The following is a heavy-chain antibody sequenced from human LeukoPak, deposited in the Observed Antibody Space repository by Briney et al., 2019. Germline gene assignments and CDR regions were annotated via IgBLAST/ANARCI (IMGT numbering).Heavy chain of an antibody. CDR2: IIPIFGTA. D-gene: IGHD2-15*01. CDR3: WRVMTPYLPYWDAFDI. V-gene: IGHV1-69*05. CDR1: GGTLSSYA. Sequence: SVKVSCKASGGTLSSYAISWLRQAPAQGLEWMGRIIPIFGTANYSQNFQGRVTITTNESTSTAYMELRSLRSEDAAVYYCWRVMTPYLPYWDAFDIWGQGTMVTVSS. J-gene: IGHJ3*02.